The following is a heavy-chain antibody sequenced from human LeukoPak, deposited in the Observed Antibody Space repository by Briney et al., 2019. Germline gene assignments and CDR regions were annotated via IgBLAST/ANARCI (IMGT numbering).Heavy chain of an antibody. Sequence: KPSESLSLTCAVSGGSISSGGYSWSWIRQPPGKGLEWIGYIYRSGSTYYNPSLKSRVTISVDRSKNQFSLKLSSVTAADTAVYYCARPGYGGIDYWGQGTLVTVSS. J-gene: IGHJ4*02. D-gene: IGHD4-23*01. V-gene: IGHV4-30-2*01. CDR1: GGSISSGGYS. CDR2: IYRSGST. CDR3: ARPGYGGIDY.